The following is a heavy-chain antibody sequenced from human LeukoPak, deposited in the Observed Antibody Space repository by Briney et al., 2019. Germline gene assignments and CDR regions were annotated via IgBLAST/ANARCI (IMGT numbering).Heavy chain of an antibody. V-gene: IGHV4-30-2*01. CDR2: IYHSGST. CDR3: ARVGAAAGICDY. Sequence: SETLSLTCTVSGGSISSGGYYWSWIRQPPGKGLEWIGYIYHSGSTYYNPSLKSRVTISVDTSKNQFSLKLSSVTAADTAVYYCARVGAAAGICDYWGQGTLVTVSS. J-gene: IGHJ4*02. CDR1: GGSISSGGYY. D-gene: IGHD6-13*01.